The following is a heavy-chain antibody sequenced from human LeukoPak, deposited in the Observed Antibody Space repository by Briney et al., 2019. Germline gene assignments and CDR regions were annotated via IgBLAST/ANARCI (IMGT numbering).Heavy chain of an antibody. CDR1: GGTFSSYA. V-gene: IGHV1-69*05. CDR2: IIPIFGTA. D-gene: IGHD1-26*01. J-gene: IGHJ4*02. CDR3: ARGYFLSSGSYYFDY. Sequence: GSLVKVSCKASGGTFSSYAISWVRQAPGQGLEWMGGIIPIFGTANYAQKFQGRVTITRNTSISTAYMELSSLRSEDTAVYYCARGYFLSSGSYYFDYWGQGTLVTVSS.